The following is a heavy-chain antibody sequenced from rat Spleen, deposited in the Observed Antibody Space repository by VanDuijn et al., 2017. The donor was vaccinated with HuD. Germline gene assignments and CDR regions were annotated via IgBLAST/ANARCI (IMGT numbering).Heavy chain of an antibody. D-gene: IGHD1-11*01. V-gene: IGHV5S13*01. CDR3: TRHGGLRNWFAY. CDR1: GLTFSYYD. Sequence: EVQLVGSGGGSVQPGRSLKISCTASGLTFSYYDMAWVRQAPTKGLEWIASISTGGDNIYYRDSVKGRFTISRDDAKNTQYLQMDSLRAEDTATYYCTRHGGLRNWFAYWGQGTLVTVSS. J-gene: IGHJ3*01. CDR2: ISTGGDNI.